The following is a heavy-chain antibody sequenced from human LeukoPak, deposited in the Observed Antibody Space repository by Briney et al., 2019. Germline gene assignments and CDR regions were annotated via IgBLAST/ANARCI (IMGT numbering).Heavy chain of an antibody. V-gene: IGHV3-7*01. CDR2: IRQDGGDK. CDR1: GFTFSDHW. D-gene: IGHD3-3*01. Sequence: GGSLRLSCTASGFTFSDHWMTWVRQAPGKRLEWVANIRQDGGDKWYLDSVKGRFTISRDNAKNSVYLQMNSLSVEDTALYYCVREVKYVAYYGGSWGQGTLVTVSS. CDR3: VREVKYVAYYGGS. J-gene: IGHJ1*01.